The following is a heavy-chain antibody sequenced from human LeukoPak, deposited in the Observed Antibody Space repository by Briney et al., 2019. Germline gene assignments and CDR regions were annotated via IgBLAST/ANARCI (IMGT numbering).Heavy chain of an antibody. J-gene: IGHJ4*02. D-gene: IGHD6-13*01. CDR3: ISVRWYGDY. Sequence: PGGSLRLSCVASGFTFSNYGMHWVRQAPGKGLEWVSYISSSSSTIYYADSVKGRFTISRDNAKNSLYLQMNSLRAEDTAVYYCISVRWYGDYWGQGTLVTVSS. CDR1: GFTFSNYG. CDR2: ISSSSSTI. V-gene: IGHV3-48*04.